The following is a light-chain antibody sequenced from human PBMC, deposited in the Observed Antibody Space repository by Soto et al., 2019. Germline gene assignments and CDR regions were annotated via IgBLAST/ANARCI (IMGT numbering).Light chain of an antibody. Sequence: EILMTQSPATLSVSPGERATLSCRASQSVSSNLAWYQQKPSQAPRLLIYGASTRATGIPARFSGSGSGTEFTLTISRLQSEYFAVYYCQQYNNWPPWTFGQGTKVEIK. CDR1: QSVSSN. J-gene: IGKJ1*01. CDR3: QQYNNWPPWT. CDR2: GAS. V-gene: IGKV3-15*01.